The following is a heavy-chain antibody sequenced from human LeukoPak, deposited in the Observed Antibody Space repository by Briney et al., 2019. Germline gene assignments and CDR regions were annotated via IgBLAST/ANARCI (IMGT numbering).Heavy chain of an antibody. D-gene: IGHD3-22*01. V-gene: IGHV3-30*02. CDR3: VRGAEGMIVPRD. CDR2: IRYDGSNK. CDR1: GFTFSSYG. Sequence: GGSLRLSCAASGFTFSSYGMHWVRQAPGKGLEWVAFIRYDGSNKYYADSVKGRFTISRDNSKNTLYLQMNSLRAEDTAVYYCVRGAEGMIVPRDWGQGTLVTVSS. J-gene: IGHJ1*01.